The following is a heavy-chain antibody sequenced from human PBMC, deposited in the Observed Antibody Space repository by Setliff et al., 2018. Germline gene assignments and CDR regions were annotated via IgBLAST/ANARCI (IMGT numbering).Heavy chain of an antibody. CDR3: ARLSWNGLRYYGLDV. D-gene: IGHD3-3*01. V-gene: IGHV4-34*01. J-gene: IGHJ6*02. CDR2: INHRGST. CDR1: GDSFSDYY. Sequence: SETLSLTCAVYGDSFSDYYWSWIRQPPGKGLEWIEEINHRGSTNYSPSLRSRVTISVDMSKNQFSLKLRSVTAADTAVYYCARLSWNGLRYYGLDVWGQGTTVTVSS.